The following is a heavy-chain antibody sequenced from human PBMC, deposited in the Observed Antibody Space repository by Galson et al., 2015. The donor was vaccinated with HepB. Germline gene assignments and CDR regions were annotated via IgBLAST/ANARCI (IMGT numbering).Heavy chain of an antibody. Sequence: QSGAEVKKPGESLRISCKGSGYSFTSYWISWVRQMPGKGLEWMGRIDPSDSYTNYSPSFQGHVTISADKSISTAYLQRSSLKASDTAMYYCARHRERYCSGGSCYSFEDWYFDLWGRGTLVTVSS. CDR3: ARHRERYCSGGSCYSFEDWYFDL. D-gene: IGHD2-15*01. V-gene: IGHV5-10-1*01. J-gene: IGHJ2*01. CDR1: GYSFTSYW. CDR2: IDPSDSYT.